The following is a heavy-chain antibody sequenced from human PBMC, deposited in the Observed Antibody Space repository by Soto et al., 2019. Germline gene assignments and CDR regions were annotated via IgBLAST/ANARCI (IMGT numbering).Heavy chain of an antibody. J-gene: IGHJ4*02. CDR1: GFTFSNAW. CDR2: IKSKTTGGTT. V-gene: IGHV3-15*07. Sequence: EVQLVESGGGLVRPGGSLTLSCAGSGFTFSNAWMNWVRQAPGKGLEWVGRIKSKTTGGTTDYAAPVKGRFSISRDDSKNTVYLQMNSLKTEDTAVYYCRAAAYWGQGTLVIVSS. CDR3: RAAAY. D-gene: IGHD2-2*01.